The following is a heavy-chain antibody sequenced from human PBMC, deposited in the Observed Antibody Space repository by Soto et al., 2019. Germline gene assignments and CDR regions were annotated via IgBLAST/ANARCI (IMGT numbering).Heavy chain of an antibody. D-gene: IGHD6-13*01. CDR3: ARARGIGVSSTWNIYRYYTRDV. CDR2: IIPMFAPT. CDR1: GGTFSDYA. V-gene: IGHV1-69*01. Sequence: QVQLVQSGAEVRKSGSSVKVSCKAAGGTFSDYALSWVRQTPGQGIEWMGGIIPMFAPTNYAQKLRRRVTITADDSVATAHMALGSLNSADTAGHYCARARGIGVSSTWNIYRYYTRDVWGPGTTVTVSS. J-gene: IGHJ6*02.